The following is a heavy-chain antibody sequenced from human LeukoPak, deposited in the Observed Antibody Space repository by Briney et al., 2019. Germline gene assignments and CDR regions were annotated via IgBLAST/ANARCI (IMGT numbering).Heavy chain of an antibody. V-gene: IGHV3-33*08. J-gene: IGHJ4*02. CDR3: ARISGQVRGVRSDYFDY. Sequence: GGSLRLSCAVSGFTFRDAAMTWVRQAPGKGLEWVAVIWYDGSNKYYADSVKGRFTISRDNSKNTLYLQMNSLRAEDTAVYYCARISGQVRGVRSDYFDYWGQGTLVTVSS. CDR1: GFTFRDAA. CDR2: IWYDGSNK. D-gene: IGHD3-10*01.